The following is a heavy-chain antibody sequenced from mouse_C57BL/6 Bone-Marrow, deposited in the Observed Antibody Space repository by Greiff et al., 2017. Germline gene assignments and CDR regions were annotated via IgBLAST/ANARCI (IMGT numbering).Heavy chain of an antibody. Sequence: QVQLKQSGAELVRPGASVKLSCKTSGYIFTSYWIHWVKQRSGQGLEWIARIYPGTGSTYYHEKFKDKATLTADKASITAYMQLSSLKSEVAAVYFGARSETGTGGMDYWGQGTSVTVSS. D-gene: IGHD4-1*01. CDR1: GYIFTSYW. J-gene: IGHJ4*01. CDR3: ARSETGTGGMDY. V-gene: IGHV1-76*01. CDR2: IYPGTGST.